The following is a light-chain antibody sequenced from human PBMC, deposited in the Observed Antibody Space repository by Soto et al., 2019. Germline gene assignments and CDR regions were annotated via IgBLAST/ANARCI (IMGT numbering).Light chain of an antibody. CDR3: LQYAVSPWT. CDR1: QSISSNY. J-gene: IGKJ1*01. CDR2: GAS. V-gene: IGKV3-20*01. Sequence: EIVLTQSPGTLSLSPGERATLSCRASQSISSNYLAWYQQKPGQAPRLLIYGASNRATGIPDRFSGSESGTDFTLTISTLEPEDLAVYFCLQYAVSPWTFGQGTKVEIK.